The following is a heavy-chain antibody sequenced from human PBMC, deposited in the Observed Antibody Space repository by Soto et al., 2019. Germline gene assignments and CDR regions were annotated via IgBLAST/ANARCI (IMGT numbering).Heavy chain of an antibody. D-gene: IGHD3-22*01. CDR2: IYFTGST. Sequence: WTWIRPPPGKGLEWIAYIYFTGSTNYNPSLRSRVTISIDSSKKQFFLNLSSVTAADTAVYYCARGISYFSDSSGFGNWFDPWGQGTLVTVSS. J-gene: IGHJ5*02. CDR3: ARGISYFSDSSGFGNWFDP. V-gene: IGHV4-59*01.